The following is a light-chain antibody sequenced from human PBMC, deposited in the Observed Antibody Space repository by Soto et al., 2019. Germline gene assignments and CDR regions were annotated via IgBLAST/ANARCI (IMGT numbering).Light chain of an antibody. CDR2: AAS. J-gene: IGKJ1*01. CDR1: QGISNY. Sequence: DIQMTQSPSSLSASVGDRVTITCRASQGISNYLAWYQQKPGKVPNLLIYAASTLQSGVPSRFSGSGSGTNFTLTISSLQHEDVETYHCEKYNSHLRTFGQGTKVEIK. CDR3: EKYNSHLRT. V-gene: IGKV1-27*01.